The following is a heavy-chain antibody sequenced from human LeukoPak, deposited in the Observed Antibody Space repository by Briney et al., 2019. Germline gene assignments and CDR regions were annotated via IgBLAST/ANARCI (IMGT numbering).Heavy chain of an antibody. Sequence: GRSLRLSCAASGFTFSSYGMHWVRQAPGQGLEWVSSLRDSGGSTYYAESVKGRFTISRDNSKNTLYLQMNSLRAEDTAVYYCAKGFGGNYDYYFESWGQGTLVTVSS. CDR2: LRDSGGST. CDR1: GFTFSSYG. D-gene: IGHD1-26*01. V-gene: IGHV3-23*01. CDR3: AKGFGGNYDYYFES. J-gene: IGHJ4*02.